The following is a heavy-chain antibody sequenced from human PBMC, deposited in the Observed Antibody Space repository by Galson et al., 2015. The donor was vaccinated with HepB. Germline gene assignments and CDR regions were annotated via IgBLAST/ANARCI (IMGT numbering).Heavy chain of an antibody. J-gene: IGHJ4*02. CDR3: AASRGIGSSGYTLF. V-gene: IGHV4-59*01. Sequence: ETLSLTCTVSGGSISSYYWSWIRQPPGKGLEWIGYIYYSGSTNYNPSLKSRVTISVDTSKNQFSLKLSSVTAADTAVYYCAASRGIGSSGYTLFWGQGTLVTVSS. CDR1: GGSISSYY. D-gene: IGHD3-22*01. CDR2: IYYSGST.